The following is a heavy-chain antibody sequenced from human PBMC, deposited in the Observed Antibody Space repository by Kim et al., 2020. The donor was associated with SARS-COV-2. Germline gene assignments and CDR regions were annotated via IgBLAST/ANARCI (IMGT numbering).Heavy chain of an antibody. Sequence: AESVKGRFTNSSDNAKNTMNLQMESLRGEDTAVYYCAKEHSSSFTGNWFDPWGQGTLVTVSS. CDR3: AKEHSSSFTGNWFDP. J-gene: IGHJ5*02. D-gene: IGHD6-13*01. V-gene: IGHV3-23*01.